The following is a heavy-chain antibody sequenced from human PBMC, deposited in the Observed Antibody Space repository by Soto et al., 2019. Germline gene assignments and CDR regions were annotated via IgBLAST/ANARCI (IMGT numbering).Heavy chain of an antibody. CDR1: GFTFSSYA. CDR2: ISSNGGST. V-gene: IGHV3-64D*06. D-gene: IGHD3-10*01. CDR3: VKSEGYYGSGSYYPFDY. Sequence: EVQLVESGGGLVQPGGSLRLSCSASGFTFSSYAMHWVRQAPGKGLEYVSAISSNGGSTYYADSVKGRFTISRDNSKNTLYLQMSSLRAEDTAVYYCVKSEGYYGSGSYYPFDYWGQGTLVTVSS. J-gene: IGHJ4*02.